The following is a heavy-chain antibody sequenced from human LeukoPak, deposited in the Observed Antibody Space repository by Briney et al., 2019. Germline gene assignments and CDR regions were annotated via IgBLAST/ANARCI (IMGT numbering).Heavy chain of an antibody. V-gene: IGHV4-39*01. CDR3: ARRTYYYDFNWFDP. D-gene: IGHD3-22*01. J-gene: IGHJ5*02. Sequence: SETLSLTCTVSGGSISSSSHYWGWIRQPPGKGLEWIGSIYYSGSTYYNPSLKSRVTISVDTSKNQFSLKLSSVTAADTAVYYCARRTYYYDFNWFDPWGQGTLVTVSS. CDR2: IYYSGST. CDR1: GGSISSSSHY.